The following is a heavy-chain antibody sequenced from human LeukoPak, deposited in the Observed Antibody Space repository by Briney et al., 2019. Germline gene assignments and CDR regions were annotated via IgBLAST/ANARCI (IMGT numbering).Heavy chain of an antibody. CDR2: IKQDGSEK. V-gene: IGHV3-7*01. CDR3: ARDGFVGAADY. D-gene: IGHD6-13*01. J-gene: IGHJ4*02. CDR1: EFIFSGYW. Sequence: GGSLRLSCAASEFIFSGYWMNWVRQAPGKGLEWVANIKQDGSEKQYVDSVRGRFTISRDNAKNSLYLQMNSLRVEDTAVYYCARDGFVGAADYWGQGTLFTVSS.